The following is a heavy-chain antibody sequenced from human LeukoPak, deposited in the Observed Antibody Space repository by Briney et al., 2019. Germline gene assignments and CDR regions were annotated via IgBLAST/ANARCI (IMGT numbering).Heavy chain of an antibody. Sequence: ETLSLTCTVSGGSISSYYWSWIRQAPGKGLEWVSGINGGGTGTYYAYSVRGRVTISRDNSKNTLHLDMNSVRAEDTAIYYCAKAGAIKFDFWGQGILVTVSS. CDR3: AKAGAIKFDF. CDR2: INGGGTGT. J-gene: IGHJ4*02. V-gene: IGHV3-23*01. D-gene: IGHD1-26*01. CDR1: GGSISSYY.